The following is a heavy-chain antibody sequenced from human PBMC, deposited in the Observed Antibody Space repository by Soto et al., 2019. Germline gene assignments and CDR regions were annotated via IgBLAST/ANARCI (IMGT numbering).Heavy chain of an antibody. J-gene: IGHJ4*02. Sequence: SETLSLTCTVSGGSISSGDYYWSWIRQPPGKGLEWIGYIYYSGSTYYNPSLKSRVTISVDTSKNQFSLKLSSVTAADTAVYYCARVCSENYYDSSGYLIDYWGKGTLVTVSS. D-gene: IGHD3-22*01. CDR1: GGSISSGDYY. CDR3: ARVCSENYYDSSGYLIDY. V-gene: IGHV4-30-4*01. CDR2: IYYSGST.